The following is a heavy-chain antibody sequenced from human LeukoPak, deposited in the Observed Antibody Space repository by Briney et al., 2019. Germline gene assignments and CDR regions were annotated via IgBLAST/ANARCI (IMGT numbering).Heavy chain of an antibody. CDR1: GFTFSSYA. V-gene: IGHV3-23*01. J-gene: IGHJ4*02. Sequence: GGSLRLSCAASGFTFSSYAMSWVRQAPGKGLEWVSAISGSGGSTYYADSVKGRFTISRDNSKNTLYLQMNSLRAEDTAVYYCAKDSRGIAAAADLIDYWGQGTLVTVSS. CDR2: ISGSGGST. CDR3: AKDSRGIAAAADLIDY. D-gene: IGHD6-13*01.